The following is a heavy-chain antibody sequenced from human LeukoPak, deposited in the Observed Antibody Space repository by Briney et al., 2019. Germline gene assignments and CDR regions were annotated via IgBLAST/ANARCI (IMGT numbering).Heavy chain of an antibody. Sequence: GGSLRLSCAASGFTFSSYAMSSVLEAPSKGMDWVSAISGSGASTYYADSVKGRFTISRDNSKNTLYLRMNSLRAEDTAVYYCAKAEWELPTIWGQGTLVTVSS. V-gene: IGHV3-23*01. D-gene: IGHD1-26*01. CDR2: ISGSGAST. CDR1: GFTFSSYA. CDR3: AKAEWELPTI. J-gene: IGHJ4*02.